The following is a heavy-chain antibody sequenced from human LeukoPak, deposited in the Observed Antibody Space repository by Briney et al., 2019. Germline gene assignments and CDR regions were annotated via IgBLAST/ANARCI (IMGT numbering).Heavy chain of an antibody. CDR2: INHSGST. D-gene: IGHD2-15*01. CDR1: GGSFSGYY. Sequence: SETLSLTCAVYGGSFSGYYWSWIRQPPGKGLEWIGEINHSGSTNYNPSLESRVTISVDTSKNQFSLKLSSVTAADTAVYYCARGTVVVVAARRSYYYYGMDVWGQGTTVTVSS. CDR3: ARGTVVVVAARRSYYYYGMDV. V-gene: IGHV4-34*01. J-gene: IGHJ6*02.